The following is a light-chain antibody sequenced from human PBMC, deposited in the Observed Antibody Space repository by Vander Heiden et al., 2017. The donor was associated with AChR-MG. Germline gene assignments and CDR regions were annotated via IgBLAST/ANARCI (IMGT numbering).Light chain of an antibody. CDR3: TSYTSRSTLV. Sequence: QSALTQPASVSGSPGQSITISCTGTISDIGGYNYVSWYQQHPGKAPKLMIYDGSNRPSGVSNHFSGSKSGNTASLTISGLQAEDEADYYCTSYTSRSTLVFGGGTKVTVL. J-gene: IGLJ2*01. CDR2: DGS. V-gene: IGLV2-14*03. CDR1: ISDIGGYNY.